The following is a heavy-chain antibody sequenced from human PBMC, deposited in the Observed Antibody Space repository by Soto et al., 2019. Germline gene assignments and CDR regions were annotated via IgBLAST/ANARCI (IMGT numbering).Heavy chain of an antibody. CDR3: ARDYCSDSCFRYYHYCGMVV. CDR2: IYYSGST. V-gene: IGHV4-30-4*01. D-gene: IGHD2-15*01. Sequence: SETLSLTCTVSGGSISSGDYYWSWIRQPPGKGLEWIGYIYYSGSTYYNPSLKSRVTISVDTSKNQFSLKLSSVTAADTAVYYCARDYCSDSCFRYYHYCGMVVWGQGTTVTGSS. CDR1: GGSISSGDYY. J-gene: IGHJ6*02.